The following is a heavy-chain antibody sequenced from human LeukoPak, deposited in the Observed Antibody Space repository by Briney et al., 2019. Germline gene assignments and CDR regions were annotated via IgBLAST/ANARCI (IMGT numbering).Heavy chain of an antibody. J-gene: IGHJ6*03. CDR3: ARLPVSNYVVRRKYYMDV. Sequence: PSETLSLTCSVSGVSIGNSHYYWGWIRQPAGKGLEWFVRVFFSGSTNYNPTLKSRVTISVDTYKNQFSLNLSSVTAADTAVYYCARLPVSNYVVRRKYYMDVWGKGTTVTVSS. D-gene: IGHD4-11*01. CDR2: VFFSGST. CDR1: GVSIGNSHYY. V-gene: IGHV4-61*05.